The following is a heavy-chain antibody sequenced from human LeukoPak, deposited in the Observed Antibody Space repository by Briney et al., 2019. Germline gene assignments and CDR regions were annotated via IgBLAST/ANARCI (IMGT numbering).Heavy chain of an antibody. J-gene: IGHJ4*02. CDR2: INHSGST. D-gene: IGHD2-15*01. CDR3: ARGYLDGSGGSCYPIVDY. V-gene: IGHV4-34*01. CDR1: GGSFSGYY. Sequence: SETLSLTCAVYGGSFSGYYWSWIRQPPGKGLEWIGEINHSGSTNYNPSLKSRVTISVDTSKNQFSLKLGSVPAADTAVYYCARGYLDGSGGSCYPIVDYWGRGTLVTVPS.